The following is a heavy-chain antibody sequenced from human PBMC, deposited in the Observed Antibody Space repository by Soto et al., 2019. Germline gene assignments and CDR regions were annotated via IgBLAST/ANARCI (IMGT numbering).Heavy chain of an antibody. J-gene: IGHJ6*02. Sequence: GGSLRLSCAASGFTFSSYGMHWVRQAPGKGLEWVAVISYDGSNKYYADSVKGRFTISRDNSKNTLYLQMNSLRAEDTAVYYCAKELVRGYYYYGMDVWGQGTTVTVSS. V-gene: IGHV3-30*18. D-gene: IGHD6-6*01. CDR2: ISYDGSNK. CDR1: GFTFSSYG. CDR3: AKELVRGYYYYGMDV.